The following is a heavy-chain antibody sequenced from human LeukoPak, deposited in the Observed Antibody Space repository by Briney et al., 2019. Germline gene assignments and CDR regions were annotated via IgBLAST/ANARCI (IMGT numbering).Heavy chain of an antibody. CDR3: ARDGGPPTALETRTAEKLYYYYYGMDV. D-gene: IGHD3-16*01. CDR2: INPSGSST. Sequence: ASVKVSCKASGYTFTSYYMHWVRQAPGQGLEWMGIINPSGSSTSYAQKFQGRVTMTRDTSTSTVYMELSSLRSEDTAVYYCARDGGPPTALETRTAEKLYYYYYGMDVWGQGTTVTVSS. J-gene: IGHJ6*02. CDR1: GYTFTSYY. V-gene: IGHV1-46*01.